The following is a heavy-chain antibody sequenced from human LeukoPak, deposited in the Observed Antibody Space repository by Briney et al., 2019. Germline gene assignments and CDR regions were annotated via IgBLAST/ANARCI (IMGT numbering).Heavy chain of an antibody. V-gene: IGHV3-11*01. J-gene: IGHJ4*02. CDR2: ISSSGSSI. CDR1: GFTFDDYG. CDR3: ARGSGNYLAYFDW. D-gene: IGHD1-7*01. Sequence: GGSLRLSCAASGFTFDDYGMSWIRQAPGKGLEWVSYISSSGSSIYYADSVKGRFTISRDNAKNSLYLQMNSLRAEDTAVYYCARGSGNYLAYFDWWGQGTLVTVSS.